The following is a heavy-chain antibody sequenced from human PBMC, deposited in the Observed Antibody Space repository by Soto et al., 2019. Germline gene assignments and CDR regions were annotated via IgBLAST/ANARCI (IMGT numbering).Heavy chain of an antibody. CDR3: ARDRDYYDSSGYSGRPGDYYYGMDV. Sequence: PGGSLRLSCAASGFTFSSYSMNWVRQAPGKGLEWVSSISSSSSYIYYADSVKGRFTISRDNAKNSLYLQMNSLRAEDTAVYYCARDRDYYDSSGYSGRPGDYYYGMDVWGQGTTVTVSS. CDR2: ISSSSSYI. V-gene: IGHV3-21*01. J-gene: IGHJ6*02. D-gene: IGHD3-22*01. CDR1: GFTFSSYS.